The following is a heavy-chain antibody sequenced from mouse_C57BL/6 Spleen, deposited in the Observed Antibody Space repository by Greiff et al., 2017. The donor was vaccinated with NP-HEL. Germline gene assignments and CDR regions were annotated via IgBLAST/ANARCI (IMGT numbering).Heavy chain of an antibody. CDR2: IWSGGST. CDR1: GFSLTSYG. J-gene: IGHJ2*01. V-gene: IGHV2-2*01. Sequence: VKLQESGPGLVQPSQSLSITCTVSGFSLTSYGVHWVRQSPGKGLEWLGVIWSGGSTDYNAAFISRLSISKDNSKSQVFFKMSSLQADDTAIYYCARKGDDYFDYWGQGTTLTVSS. CDR3: ARKGDDYFDY. D-gene: IGHD3-3*01.